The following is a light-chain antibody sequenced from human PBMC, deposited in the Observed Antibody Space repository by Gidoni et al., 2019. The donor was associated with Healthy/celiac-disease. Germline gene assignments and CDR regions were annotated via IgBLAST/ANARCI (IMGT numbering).Light chain of an antibody. CDR1: QDISNY. V-gene: IGKV1-33*01. CDR2: DAS. Sequence: DIQMTQSPSSLSASVGDRVTITCQASQDISNYLNWYQQKPGKAPKLPIYDASNLETGVPSRFSGSGSGTDFTFTISSLQPEDIATYYCQRYDNLPFTFGPGTKVDIK. J-gene: IGKJ3*01. CDR3: QRYDNLPFT.